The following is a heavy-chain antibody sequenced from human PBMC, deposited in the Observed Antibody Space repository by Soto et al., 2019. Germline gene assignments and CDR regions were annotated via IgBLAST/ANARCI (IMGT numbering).Heavy chain of an antibody. Sequence: GGSLRLSCAASGFTFSSYAMSWVRQAPGKGLEWVSGISGGGGSTYYADSVKGRFTISRDNSKNTLYLQMNSLRAEDKAVYYWAKGSRGTGYYFFDYWGQKTLVTVSS. CDR2: ISGGGGST. CDR1: GFTFSSYA. V-gene: IGHV3-23*01. CDR3: AKGSRGTGYYFFDY. J-gene: IGHJ4*02. D-gene: IGHD3-9*01.